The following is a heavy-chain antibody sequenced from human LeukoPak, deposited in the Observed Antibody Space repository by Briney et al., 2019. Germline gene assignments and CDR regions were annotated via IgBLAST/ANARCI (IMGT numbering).Heavy chain of an antibody. CDR3: ARDHGGDGYNYYYYYGMDV. D-gene: IGHD5-24*01. Sequence: SETLSLTCAVSGDSISTNHWWSWIRQPPGKGLEWIGYIYYSGSTNYNPSLKSRVTISVDTSKNQFSLKLSSVTAADTAVYYCARDHGGDGYNYYYYYGMDVWGQGTTVTVSS. V-gene: IGHV4-59*11. CDR1: GDSISTNHW. J-gene: IGHJ6*02. CDR2: IYYSGST.